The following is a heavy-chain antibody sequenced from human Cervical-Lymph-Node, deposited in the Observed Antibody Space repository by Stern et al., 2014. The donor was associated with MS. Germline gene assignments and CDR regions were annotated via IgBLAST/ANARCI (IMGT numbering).Heavy chain of an antibody. V-gene: IGHV4-59*01. D-gene: IGHD3-3*01. CDR2: IYYSGST. J-gene: IGHJ6*02. CDR3: ARVGNHYDFWSGDGMDV. CDR1: GGSISSYY. Sequence: QVQLQESGPGLVKPSETLSLTCTVSGGSISSYYWSWIRQPPGKGLEWIGYIYYSGSTNYNPSLKIRVTISVDTSKNQFSLKLSSVTAADTAVYYCARVGNHYDFWSGDGMDVWGQGTTVTVSS.